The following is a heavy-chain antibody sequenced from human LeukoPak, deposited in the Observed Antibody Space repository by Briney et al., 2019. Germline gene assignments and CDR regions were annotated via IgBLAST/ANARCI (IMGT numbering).Heavy chain of an antibody. CDR2: ISSSGSTI. CDR3: ARGGQWLDQAIDY. CDR1: GFTFSSYE. V-gene: IGHV3-48*03. D-gene: IGHD6-19*01. J-gene: IGHJ4*02. Sequence: PGGSLRLSCAASGFTFSSYEMNWVRQAPGKGLEWVSYISSSGSTIYYADSVKGRFTISRDNAKNSLYLQMNSLRAEDTAVYYCARGGQWLDQAIDYWGQGTLVTVSS.